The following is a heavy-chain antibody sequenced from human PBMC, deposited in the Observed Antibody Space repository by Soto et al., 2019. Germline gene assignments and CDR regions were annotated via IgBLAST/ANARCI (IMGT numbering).Heavy chain of an antibody. V-gene: IGHV1-18*01. J-gene: IGHJ6*03. CDR3: ARMKPQWEHGYYYYYMDV. CDR2: ISAYNGNT. Sequence: QVPLVQSGAEVKKPGASVKVSCKASGYTFTSYGISWVRQAPGQGLEWMGWISAYNGNTNYAQKLQGRVTMTTDTSTSTAYMELRSLRSDDTAVFYCARMKPQWEHGYYYYYMDVWGKGTTVTVSS. CDR1: GYTFTSYG. D-gene: IGHD1-26*01.